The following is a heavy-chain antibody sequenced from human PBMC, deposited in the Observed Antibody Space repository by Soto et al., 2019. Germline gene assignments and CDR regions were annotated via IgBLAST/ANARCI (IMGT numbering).Heavy chain of an antibody. V-gene: IGHV1-69*13. D-gene: IGHD2-8*01. CDR1: GGTFSSYA. CDR2: IIPIFGTA. J-gene: IGHJ4*02. Sequence: SVKVSCKASGGTFSSYAISWVRQAPGQGLEWMGGIIPIFGTANYAQKFQGRVTITADESTSTAYMELSSLRSEDTAVYYCHIVLMVYAMSGFDYWGQGTLVTVSS. CDR3: HIVLMVYAMSGFDY.